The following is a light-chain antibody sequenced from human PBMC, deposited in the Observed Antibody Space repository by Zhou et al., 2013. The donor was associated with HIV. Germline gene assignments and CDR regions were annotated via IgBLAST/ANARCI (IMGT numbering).Light chain of an antibody. Sequence: ETVLTQFPLSLTVTPGEPASISCISSQSLLHSDGYSDLHWYLQKPGQSPRLLIYLGSNRASGVPDRLSGSGSGTIFTLKISRVEAEDVGIYYCLQALQSPPMYTFARGPNWRSN. CDR2: LGS. J-gene: IGKJ2*01. CDR3: LQALQSPPMYT. CDR1: QSLLHSDGYSD. V-gene: IGKV2-28*01.